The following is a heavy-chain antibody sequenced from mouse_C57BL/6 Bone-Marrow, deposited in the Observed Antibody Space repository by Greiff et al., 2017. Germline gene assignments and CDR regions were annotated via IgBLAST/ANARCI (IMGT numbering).Heavy chain of an antibody. V-gene: IGHV1-50*01. D-gene: IGHD2-1*01. CDR1: GYTFTSYW. CDR3: AIDYGNYVGY. Sequence: QVQLQQPGAELVKPGASVKLSCKASGYTFTSYWMQWVKQRPGQGLEWIGEIDPSDSYTNYNQKFKGKATLTVDTSSSTAYMQLSSLTSEDSAVDYCAIDYGNYVGYWGQGTTLTVSS. CDR2: IDPSDSYT. J-gene: IGHJ2*01.